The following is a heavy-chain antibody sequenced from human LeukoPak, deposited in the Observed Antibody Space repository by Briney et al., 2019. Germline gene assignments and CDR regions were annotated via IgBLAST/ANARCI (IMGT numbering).Heavy chain of an antibody. CDR3: ARGTAITAGIDF. J-gene: IGHJ4*02. CDR2: INPEGAST. V-gene: IGHV3-74*01. D-gene: IGHD6-19*01. Sequence: PGGSLRLSCTASGFACSTYCMFWVRQAPGKGLVWVSQINPEGASTTYGDPAKGRFTASRDNAKNALHLQMNSLRVDDTAVYYCARGTAITAGIDFWGQGTLVTVSS. CDR1: GFACSTYC.